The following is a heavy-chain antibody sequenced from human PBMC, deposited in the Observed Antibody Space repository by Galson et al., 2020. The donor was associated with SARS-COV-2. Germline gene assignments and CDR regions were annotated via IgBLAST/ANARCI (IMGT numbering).Heavy chain of an antibody. CDR2: INHSGST. V-gene: IGHV4-34*01. J-gene: IGHJ6*02. CDR3: AKRNELGWFGQLLLSNYHFGMDV. CDR1: GGSFSGYY. Sequence: SETLSLTCAVYGGSFSGYYWTWIRQPPGKGLEWIGEINHSGSTNYNPSLKSRVTMSVDTSKNQFSLKLSSVTAADTGVYYCAKRNELGWFGQLLLSNYHFGMDVWGQGTTVTVS. D-gene: IGHD3-10*01.